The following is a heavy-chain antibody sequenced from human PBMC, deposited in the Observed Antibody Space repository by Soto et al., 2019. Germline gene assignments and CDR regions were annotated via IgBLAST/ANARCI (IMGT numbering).Heavy chain of an antibody. CDR3: AKDTIAVAPTFDY. J-gene: IGHJ4*02. CDR2: ISYDGSNK. CDR1: GFTFSSYG. D-gene: IGHD6-19*01. V-gene: IGHV3-30*18. Sequence: GGSLRLSCSASGFTFSSYGMHWVRQAPGKGLEWVAVISYDGSNKYYADSVKGRFTISRDNSKNTLYLQMNSLRAEDTAVYYCAKDTIAVAPTFDYWGQGTLVTVSS.